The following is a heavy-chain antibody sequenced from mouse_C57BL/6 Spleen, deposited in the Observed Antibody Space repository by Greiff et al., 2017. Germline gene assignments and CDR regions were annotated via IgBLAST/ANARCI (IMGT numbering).Heavy chain of an antibody. Sequence: QVQLQQPGAELVKPGASVKMSCKASGYTFTSYWITWVKQRPGQGLEWIGDIYPGSGSTNYNEKFKSKATLTVDTSSSTAYMQLSSLTSEDPAGDYGARKTAQADLDYWGQGTTLTVSS. CDR1: GYTFTSYW. CDR3: ARKTAQADLDY. J-gene: IGHJ2*01. D-gene: IGHD3-2*02. CDR2: IYPGSGST. V-gene: IGHV1-55*01.